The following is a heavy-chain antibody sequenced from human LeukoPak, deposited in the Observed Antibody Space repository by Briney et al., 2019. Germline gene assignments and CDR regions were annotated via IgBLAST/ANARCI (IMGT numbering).Heavy chain of an antibody. V-gene: IGHV3-23*01. CDR1: GFTFSSYA. J-gene: IGHJ5*02. CDR3: AKAYDFWSGYGPNWFDP. D-gene: IGHD3-3*01. Sequence: GGSLRLSCAASGFTFSSYAMSWVRQAPGKGLERVSAISGSGGSTYYADSVKGRFTISRDNSKNTLYLQMNSLRAEDTAVYYCAKAYDFWSGYGPNWFDPWGQGTLVTVSS. CDR2: ISGSGGST.